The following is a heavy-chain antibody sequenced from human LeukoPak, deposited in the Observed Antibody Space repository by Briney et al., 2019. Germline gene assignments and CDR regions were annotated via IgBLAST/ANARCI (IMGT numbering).Heavy chain of an antibody. Sequence: SQTLSLTCTVSGGSIRSGDYDWSWIRQPPGKGLEWIGYIYYSGSTYYNPSLKSRVTISVDTSKNQFSLKLSSVTAADTAVYYCARVRYCSGGSCYGLTDYWGQGTLVTVSS. CDR3: ARVRYCSGGSCYGLTDY. D-gene: IGHD2-15*01. CDR2: IYYSGST. J-gene: IGHJ4*02. CDR1: GGSIRSGDYD. V-gene: IGHV4-30-4*08.